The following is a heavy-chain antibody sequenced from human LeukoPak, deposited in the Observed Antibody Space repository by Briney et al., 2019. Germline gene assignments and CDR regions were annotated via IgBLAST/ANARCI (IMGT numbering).Heavy chain of an antibody. CDR2: ISGRGDNT. J-gene: IGHJ4*02. Sequence: PGGSLRLSCAASGFTFSSYAMSWVRQAPGKGLEWVSGISGRGDNTYYADSVKGRFTISRDNSKNTLYPQMNSLRAEDTAVYYCAKEYSSGHWGQGTLVTVSS. CDR1: GFTFSSYA. D-gene: IGHD6-19*01. CDR3: AKEYSSGH. V-gene: IGHV3-23*01.